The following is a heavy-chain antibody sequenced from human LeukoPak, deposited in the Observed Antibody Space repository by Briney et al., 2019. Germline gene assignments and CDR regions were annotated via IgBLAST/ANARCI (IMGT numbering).Heavy chain of an antibody. CDR3: ARDLARYYDSSDGGWFDP. J-gene: IGHJ5*02. Sequence: ASVKVSCKASGYTFTSYYMHWVRQAPGQGLEWMGIINPSGGSTSYAQKFQGRVTMTRDTSTSTVYMELSSLRSEDTAVYYCARDLARYYDSSDGGWFDPWGQGTLVTVSS. CDR2: INPSGGST. CDR1: GYTFTSYY. D-gene: IGHD3-22*01. V-gene: IGHV1-46*01.